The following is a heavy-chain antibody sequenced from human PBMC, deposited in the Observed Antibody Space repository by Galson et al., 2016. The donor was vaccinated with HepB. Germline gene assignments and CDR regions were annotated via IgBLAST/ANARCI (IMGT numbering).Heavy chain of an antibody. CDR1: GFTFNIFS. CDR3: ARDLGHTFGYDH. D-gene: IGHD5-12*01. J-gene: IGHJ4*02. V-gene: IGHV3-48*01. Sequence: SLRLSCAASGFTFNIFSMNWVRQAPGKGLEWVSYIRDTRTIYHADSVKGRFTVSRDDAENSLYLQMNSLRAEDTAVYYCARDLGHTFGYDHWGQGTLVTVSS. CDR2: IRDTRTI.